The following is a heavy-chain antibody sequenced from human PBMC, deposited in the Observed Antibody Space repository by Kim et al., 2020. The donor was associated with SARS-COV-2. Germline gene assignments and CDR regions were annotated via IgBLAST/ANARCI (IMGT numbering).Heavy chain of an antibody. J-gene: IGHJ6*02. D-gene: IGHD3-10*01. CDR2: IDPSDSYT. V-gene: IGHV5-10-1*01. Sequence: GESLKISCKGSGYSFTSYWISWVRQMPGKGLEWMGRIDPSDSYTNYSPSFQGHVTISADKSISTAYLQWSSLKASDTAMYYCAADFNRLSSYYGSGSYYNQTPHYYYYGMDVWGQGTTVTVSS. CDR1: GYSFTSYW. CDR3: AADFNRLSSYYGSGSYYNQTPHYYYYGMDV.